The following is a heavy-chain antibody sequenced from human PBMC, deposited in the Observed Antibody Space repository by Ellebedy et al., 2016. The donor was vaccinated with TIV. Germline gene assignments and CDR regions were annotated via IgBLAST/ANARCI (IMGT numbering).Heavy chain of an antibody. V-gene: IGHV4-4*02. J-gene: IGHJ4*02. CDR1: GGSISSSNW. CDR3: ARAVGYSVDY. D-gene: IGHD5-12*01. Sequence: SETLSLXCAVSGGSISSSNWWSWVRQPPGKGLEWIGEIYHSGSTNYNPSLKSRVTISVDTSKNQFSLKLSSVTAADTAVYYCARAVGYSVDYWGQGTLVTVSS. CDR2: IYHSGST.